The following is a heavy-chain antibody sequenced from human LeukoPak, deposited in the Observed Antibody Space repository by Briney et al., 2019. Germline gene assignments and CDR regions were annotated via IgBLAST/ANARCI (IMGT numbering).Heavy chain of an antibody. CDR2: INHSGST. CDR3: ARGLWWNYLSY. V-gene: IGHV4-34*01. D-gene: IGHD4/OR15-4a*01. J-gene: IGHJ4*02. Sequence: SETLSLTCAVYGGSFSGYYWSWIRQPPGKGLEWIGEINHSGSTNYNPSLKSRVTISVDTSKNQFSLKLSSVTAADTAVYYCARGLWWNYLSYWGQGTLVTVSS. CDR1: GGSFSGYY.